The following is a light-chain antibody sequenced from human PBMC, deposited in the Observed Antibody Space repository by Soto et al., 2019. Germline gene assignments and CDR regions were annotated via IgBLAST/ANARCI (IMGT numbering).Light chain of an antibody. CDR1: QSINSRY. V-gene: IGKV3-20*01. CDR3: QQFGSSPGFT. CDR2: GAS. Sequence: EIVLTQSPGTLSLSPGERATLSCRASQSINSRYLAWYQQKPGQAPRLLIYGASSRATGIPDRFSGSGSGTDFTLTISRLEPEDFAGYYCQQFGSSPGFTFCPGTKGDIK. J-gene: IGKJ3*01.